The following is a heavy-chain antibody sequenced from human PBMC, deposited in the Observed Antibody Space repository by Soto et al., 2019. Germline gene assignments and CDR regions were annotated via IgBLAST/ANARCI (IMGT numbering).Heavy chain of an antibody. V-gene: IGHV1-18*01. J-gene: IGHJ5*02. Sequence: QVQLVQSGAEVKKPGASVKVSCKASGYTFTSYGISWVRQAPGQGLEWVGWISGYDGNTDYAHKFRGRVTMTTDTDTNTAYRDRRRLRSDDTAVYYCARHNSQWPNWFDPWGQGTPVTVSS. D-gene: IGHD1-1*01. CDR2: ISGYDGNT. CDR1: GYTFTSYG. CDR3: ARHNSQWPNWFDP.